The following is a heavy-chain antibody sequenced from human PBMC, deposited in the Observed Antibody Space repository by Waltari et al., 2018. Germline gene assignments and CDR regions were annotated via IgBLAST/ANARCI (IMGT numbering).Heavy chain of an antibody. D-gene: IGHD3-10*01. CDR2: ISYDGSNK. Sequence: QVQLVESGGGVVQPGRSLRLSCAASGLTFSSYGLHWVRQAPGKGREWVAVISYDGSNKYYADSVKGRFTISRDNSKNTLYLQMNSLRAEDTAVYYCAKEQVKTMWFGELLPYFDYWGQGTLVTVSS. CDR1: GLTFSSYG. V-gene: IGHV3-30*18. J-gene: IGHJ4*02. CDR3: AKEQVKTMWFGELLPYFDY.